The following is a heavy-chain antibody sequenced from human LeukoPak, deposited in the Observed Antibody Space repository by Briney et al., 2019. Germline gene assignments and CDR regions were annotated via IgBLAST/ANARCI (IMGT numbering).Heavy chain of an antibody. J-gene: IGHJ4*02. CDR1: GDSFSGYY. CDR2: IYHSGST. V-gene: IGHV4-34*01. Sequence: SETLSLTCAVYGDSFSGYYWSWVRQPPGKGLEWIGEIYHSGSTNYNPSLKSRVTISVDKSKNQFSLKLSSVTAADTAVYYCASRGGDTAMVTVPFDWGQGTLVTVSS. CDR3: ASRGGDTAMVTVPFD. D-gene: IGHD5-18*01.